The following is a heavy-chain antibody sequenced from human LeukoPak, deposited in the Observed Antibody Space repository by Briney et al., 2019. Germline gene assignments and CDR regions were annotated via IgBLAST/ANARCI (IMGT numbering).Heavy chain of an antibody. CDR3: ARLDNSGSYYYFDY. CDR2: ISYDGTNK. J-gene: IGHJ4*02. Sequence: GRSLRLSCAASGFTFSTYTMHWVRQAPGKGLEWVAVISYDGTNKYYADSVKGRFTFSRDNSENTLYLQMNSLRPEDKAVYYCARLDNSGSYYYFDYWGQGTLVTVSS. CDR1: GFTFSTYT. D-gene: IGHD1-26*01. V-gene: IGHV3-30*01.